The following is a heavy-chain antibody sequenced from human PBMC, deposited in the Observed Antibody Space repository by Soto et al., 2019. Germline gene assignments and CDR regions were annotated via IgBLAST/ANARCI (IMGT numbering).Heavy chain of an antibody. CDR1: GFTFSTNA. CDR2: IRGNGDSS. J-gene: IGHJ4*02. Sequence: GGSLRLSCARSGFTFSTNAMSWVRQAPGKGLEWVSTIRGNGDSSDYADSVKGRFTVSRHNSKNTLYLQMNILRAEDTAVYYCAKDLRGPDTNCFPKDKDWGQGTLVTVSS. CDR3: AKDLRGPDTNCFPKDKD. V-gene: IGHV3-23*01. D-gene: IGHD2-8*01.